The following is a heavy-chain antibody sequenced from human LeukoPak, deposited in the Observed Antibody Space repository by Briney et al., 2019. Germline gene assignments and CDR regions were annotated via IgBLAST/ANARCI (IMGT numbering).Heavy chain of an antibody. Sequence: GRSLRLSCAASGFTFSSYWMHWVRQAPGKGLVWVSRINSDGSNTRYADSMKGRFTISRDNAKNTLYLQMSSLRAEDTAVYYCARDQCSGPNCQIALDSWGQGTLVSVSS. D-gene: IGHD2-15*01. J-gene: IGHJ4*02. CDR3: ARDQCSGPNCQIALDS. CDR2: INSDGSNT. V-gene: IGHV3-74*01. CDR1: GFTFSSYW.